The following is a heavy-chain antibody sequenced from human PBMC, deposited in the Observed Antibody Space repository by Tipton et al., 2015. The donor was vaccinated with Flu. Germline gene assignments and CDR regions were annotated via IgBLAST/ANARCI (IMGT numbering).Heavy chain of an antibody. CDR1: GGSISSGDYY. D-gene: IGHD4-17*01. V-gene: IGHV4-30-4*01. J-gene: IGHJ5*02. CDR3: AREGYTVTTRWFDP. CDR2: IYYSGST. Sequence: LRLSCTVSGGSISSGDYYWSWIRQPPGKGLEWIGYIYYSGSTYYNPSLKSRVTISVDTSKNQFSLKLSSVTAADTAVYYCAREGYTVTTRWFDPWGQGTLLIVSS.